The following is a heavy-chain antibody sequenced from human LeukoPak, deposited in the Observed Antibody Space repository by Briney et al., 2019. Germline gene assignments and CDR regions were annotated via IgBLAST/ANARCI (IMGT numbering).Heavy chain of an antibody. CDR3: ASALWFAGYYFDY. Sequence: QAGGSLRLSCAASGFTFSSYAMHWVRQAPGKGLEWVAVISYDGSNKYYADSVKGRFTISRDNSKNTLYLQMNSLRAEDTAVYYCASALWFAGYYFDYWGQGTLVTVSS. CDR1: GFTFSSYA. V-gene: IGHV3-30*04. J-gene: IGHJ4*02. D-gene: IGHD3-10*01. CDR2: ISYDGSNK.